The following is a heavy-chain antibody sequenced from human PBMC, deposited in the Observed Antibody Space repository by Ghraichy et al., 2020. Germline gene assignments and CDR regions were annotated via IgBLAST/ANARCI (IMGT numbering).Heavy chain of an antibody. D-gene: IGHD6-13*01. Sequence: GETLNISCAASGFVFSSYGMHWVRQAPGKGLKWVGFIRYDGSNKYYADSVKGRFTISRDNSKNTLFLQMDSLTPADTAVYYCAKGISNNWSNWFDPWGQGTLVTVSS. J-gene: IGHJ5*02. CDR2: IRYDGSNK. CDR1: GFVFSSYG. V-gene: IGHV3-30*02. CDR3: AKGISNNWSNWFDP.